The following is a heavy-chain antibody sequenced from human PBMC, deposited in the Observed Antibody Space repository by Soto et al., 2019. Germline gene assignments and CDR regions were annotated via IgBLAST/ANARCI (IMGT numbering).Heavy chain of an antibody. CDR2: ISWDGDST. Sequence: GGSLRLSCAASGFTFGDYTMHWVRQAPGKGLEWVSLISWDGDSTYYADSVKGRFTISRDNSKNSLYLQMNSLRTEDTAFYYCAKDIAGSGWYSLDYWGQGTLVTVSS. D-gene: IGHD6-19*01. CDR3: AKDIAGSGWYSLDY. J-gene: IGHJ4*02. CDR1: GFTFGDYT. V-gene: IGHV3-43*01.